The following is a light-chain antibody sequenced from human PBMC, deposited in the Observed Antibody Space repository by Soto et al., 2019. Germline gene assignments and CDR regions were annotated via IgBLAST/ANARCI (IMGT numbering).Light chain of an antibody. V-gene: IGKV1-5*03. J-gene: IGKJ1*01. Sequence: DIQMTQSPSTLSASVGDRVTITCRASQSISSWLAWYQQKPGKAPKFLIYKASTLQSGVPSRFSGSGSGTEFTLAISSLQPDDFATYYCQQYNDNWTFGQGTKVDIK. CDR2: KAS. CDR3: QQYNDNWT. CDR1: QSISSW.